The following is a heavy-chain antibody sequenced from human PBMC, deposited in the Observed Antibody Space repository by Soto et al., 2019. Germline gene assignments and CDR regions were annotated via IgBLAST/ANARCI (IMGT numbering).Heavy chain of an antibody. CDR1: GGSFSGYY. CDR2: INHSGST. CDR3: ARGGMYYDFWSGYPDYYGMDV. D-gene: IGHD3-3*01. V-gene: IGHV4-34*01. J-gene: IGHJ6*02. Sequence: KTSETLSLTCAVYGGSFSGYYWSWIRQPPGKGLEWIGEINHSGSTNYNPSLKSRVTISVDTSKNQFSLKLSSVTAADTAVYYCARGGMYYDFWSGYPDYYGMDVWGQGTTVTVSS.